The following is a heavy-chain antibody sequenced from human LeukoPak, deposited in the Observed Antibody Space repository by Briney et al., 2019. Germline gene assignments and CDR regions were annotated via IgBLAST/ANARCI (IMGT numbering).Heavy chain of an antibody. CDR2: IYHNEST. V-gene: IGHV4-38-2*01. CDR1: GYSITTGYQ. Sequence: SETLSLTCAVSGYSITTGYQWAWIRQAPGKGLEWLGSIYHNESTYYNASLKRRVKMSGDTSTNHFSLKLSSVTAADTAVYYCARGRYHYYYMDVWGKGTTVTVSS. J-gene: IGHJ6*03. D-gene: IGHD1-14*01. CDR3: ARGRYHYYYMDV.